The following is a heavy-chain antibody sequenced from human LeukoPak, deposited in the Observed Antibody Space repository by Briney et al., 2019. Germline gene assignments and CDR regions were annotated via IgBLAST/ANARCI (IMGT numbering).Heavy chain of an antibody. D-gene: IGHD2-2*01. J-gene: IGHJ5*02. CDR2: INPNSGGT. CDR3: ATVVPAAMGWFDP. CDR1: GYTFTGYY. V-gene: IGHV1-2*02. Sequence: ASVKVSCKASGYTFTGYYMHWVRQAPGQGLEWMGWINPNSGGTNYAQKFQGRVTMTRDMSISTAYMELSRLRADDTAVYYCATVVPAAMGWFDPWGQGTLVTVSS.